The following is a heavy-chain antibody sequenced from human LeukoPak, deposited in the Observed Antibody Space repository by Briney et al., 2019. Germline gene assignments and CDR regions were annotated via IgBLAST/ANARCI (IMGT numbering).Heavy chain of an antibody. CDR3: AREGYYYDSSGYIPKNFDY. Sequence: GGSLRLSCAASGFTVSSNYMSWVRQAPGKGLEWVSAIYSGGSTYYADSVKGRFTISRDNSKKTLYLQMNSPRAEDTAVYYCAREGYYYDSSGYIPKNFDYWGQGTLVTVSS. J-gene: IGHJ4*02. V-gene: IGHV3-66*01. CDR2: IYSGGST. D-gene: IGHD3-22*01. CDR1: GFTVSSNY.